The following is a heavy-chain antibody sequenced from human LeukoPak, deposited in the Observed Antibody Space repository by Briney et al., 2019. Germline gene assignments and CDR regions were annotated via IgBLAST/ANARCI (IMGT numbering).Heavy chain of an antibody. D-gene: IGHD2-15*01. J-gene: IGHJ4*02. V-gene: IGHV3-23*01. CDR1: GFTFSSYA. CDR2: ISGSGDST. Sequence: GGSLRLSCAASGFTFSSYAMSWVRQAPGKGLEWVSAISGSGDSTNYTDSVKGRFTISRDNSKNTLYLQMNSLRAEDTAVYYCAKAGAVVVVVAKFFDYWGQGTLVTVSS. CDR3: AKAGAVVVVVAKFFDY.